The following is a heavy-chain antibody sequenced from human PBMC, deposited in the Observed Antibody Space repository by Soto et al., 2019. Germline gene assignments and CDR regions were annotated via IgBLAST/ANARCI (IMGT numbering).Heavy chain of an antibody. CDR1: GYTFTSYD. CDR3: ARDVGGSGYFNVDP. V-gene: IGHV1-8*01. D-gene: IGHD3-22*01. CDR2: MNPNSGNT. J-gene: IGHJ5*02. Sequence: GASVKVSCKASGYTFTSYDINWVRQATGQGLEWMGWMNPNSGNTGYAQKFQGRVTMTRNTSISTAYMELSSVTAADTAVYYCARDVGGSGYFNVDPWGQGTLVTVSS.